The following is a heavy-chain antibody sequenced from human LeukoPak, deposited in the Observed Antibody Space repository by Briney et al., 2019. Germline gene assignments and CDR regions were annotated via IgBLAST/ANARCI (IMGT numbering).Heavy chain of an antibody. D-gene: IGHD2-2*01. V-gene: IGHV4-39*01. Sequence: SETLSLTCAVSGGSITINTYYWAWFRQPPGRGLEWIGTFHYSGGTYYNPSFKSRVILSVDTSKNQFSLNLSSVTATDTAVYYCARHVYANKIDSWGQGSLVTVSS. CDR3: ARHVYANKIDS. CDR1: GGSITINTYY. CDR2: FHYSGGT. J-gene: IGHJ4*02.